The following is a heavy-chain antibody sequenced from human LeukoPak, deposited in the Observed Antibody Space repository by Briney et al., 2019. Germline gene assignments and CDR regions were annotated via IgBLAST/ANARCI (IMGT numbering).Heavy chain of an antibody. V-gene: IGHV3-11*04. J-gene: IGHJ4*02. CDR1: GASISNYY. CDR3: ARLGVTRPGY. CDR2: ISSSGSTV. D-gene: IGHD3-3*01. Sequence: LSLTCTVSGASISNYYWNWIRQPPGKGLEWVSYISSSGSTVYYADSVKGRFTISRDNAKNSLFLQMNSLRAEDTAVYYCARLGVTRPGYWGQGTLVTVSS.